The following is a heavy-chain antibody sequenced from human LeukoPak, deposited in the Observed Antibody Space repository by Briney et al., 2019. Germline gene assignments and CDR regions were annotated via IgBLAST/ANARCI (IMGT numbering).Heavy chain of an antibody. Sequence: SETLSLTCTVSGFSVTTDSYCWGWIRQPPGKGLEWIGYDYCGGNTNYDPSLKRRVTISVDTSKNQFSLTLTSVTAADTAVYFCARDYFGSLDSWGQGILVTVSS. D-gene: IGHD3-10*01. V-gene: IGHV4-61*01. CDR1: GFSVTTDSYC. CDR3: ARDYFGSLDS. CDR2: DYCGGNT. J-gene: IGHJ4*02.